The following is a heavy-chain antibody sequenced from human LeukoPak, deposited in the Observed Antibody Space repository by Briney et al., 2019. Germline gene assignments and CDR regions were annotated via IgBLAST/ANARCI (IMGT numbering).Heavy chain of an antibody. CDR1: GFTFSSYS. D-gene: IGHD3-16*01. CDR3: ARGFGDFDPRLDY. Sequence: GGSLRLSCAASGFTFSSYSMNWVRQAPGKGLEWVSSISSSSSYIYYADSVKGRSTISRDNAKELVFLQMNSLRAEDTAIYYCARGFGDFDPRLDYWGHGSVITVSS. J-gene: IGHJ4*01. CDR2: ISSSSSYI. V-gene: IGHV3-21*01.